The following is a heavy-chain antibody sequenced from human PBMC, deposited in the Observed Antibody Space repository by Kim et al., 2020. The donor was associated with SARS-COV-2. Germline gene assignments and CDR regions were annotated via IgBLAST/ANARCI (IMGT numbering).Heavy chain of an antibody. D-gene: IGHD4-17*01. V-gene: IGHV4-59*01. CDR2: IYYTGNT. CDR1: GGSISTYY. Sequence: SETLSLTCTVSGGSISTYYWSWIRQPPGKGLEWIGYIYYTGNTNYNPSLKSRVTISVDTSKNQFSLKLSSVTAADTAVYYCARVSGDYGDYVIGYWGQGTRVTVSS. J-gene: IGHJ4*02. CDR3: ARVSGDYGDYVIGY.